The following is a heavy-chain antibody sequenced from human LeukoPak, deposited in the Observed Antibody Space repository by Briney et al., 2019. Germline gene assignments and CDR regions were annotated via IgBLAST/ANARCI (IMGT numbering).Heavy chain of an antibody. CDR1: GFTLSSYE. D-gene: IGHD3-10*02. CDR2: ISGSGGST. J-gene: IGHJ6*04. CDR3: AELGITMIGGV. Sequence: GSLRLSCTASGFTLSSYEMSWIRQAPGKGLEWVSAISGSGGSTYYADSVKGRFTISRDNSKNALYLQMNSLRAEDTAVYYCAELGITMIGGVWGKGTTVTISS. V-gene: IGHV3-23*01.